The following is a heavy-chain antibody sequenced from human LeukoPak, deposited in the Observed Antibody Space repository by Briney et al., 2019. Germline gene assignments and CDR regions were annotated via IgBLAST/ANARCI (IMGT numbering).Heavy chain of an antibody. V-gene: IGHV3-23*01. Sequence: GGSLRLSCAASGFTFSSYAMSWVRQAPGKGLEWVSVISGSGGNTYYADSVKGRFTISRDNSKNTLYLQMNSLRAEDTAIYYCAKDGKGAPVAGSGYFDYWGQGTLVTVSS. J-gene: IGHJ4*02. CDR3: AKDGKGAPVAGSGYFDY. CDR2: ISGSGGNT. CDR1: GFTFSSYA. D-gene: IGHD6-19*01.